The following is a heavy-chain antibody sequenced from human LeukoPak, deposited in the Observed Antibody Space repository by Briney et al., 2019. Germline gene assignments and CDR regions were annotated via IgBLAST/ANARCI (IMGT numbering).Heavy chain of an antibody. CDR3: ASMGARGYCSSTSCYTPDY. Sequence: ASVKVSCKASGYTFTGNYMHWVRQAPGQGLEWMGWINPNSGGTNYAQKFQGRVTMTRDTSISTAYMELSRLRSDDTAVYYCASMGARGYCSSTSCYTPDYWGQGTLVTVSS. CDR2: INPNSGGT. J-gene: IGHJ4*02. V-gene: IGHV1-2*02. CDR1: GYTFTGNY. D-gene: IGHD2-2*02.